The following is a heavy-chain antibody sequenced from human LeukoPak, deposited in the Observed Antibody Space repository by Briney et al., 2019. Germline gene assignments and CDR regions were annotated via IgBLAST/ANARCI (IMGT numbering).Heavy chain of an antibody. CDR1: GYTLTELS. J-gene: IGHJ4*02. V-gene: IGHV1-24*01. CDR2: FDPEDGET. Sequence: ASVKVSCKVSGYTLTELSMHWVRQAPGKGLERMGGFDPEDGETIYAQKFQGRVTMTEDTSTDTAYMELSSLRSEDTAVYYCATARFTMVRGDEFDYWGQGTLVTVSS. CDR3: ATARFTMVRGDEFDY. D-gene: IGHD3-10*01.